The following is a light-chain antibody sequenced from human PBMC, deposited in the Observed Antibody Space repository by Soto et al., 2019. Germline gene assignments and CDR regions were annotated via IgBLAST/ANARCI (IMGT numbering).Light chain of an antibody. CDR3: SLFTSSSTLV. Sequence: QSALTQPASVSGSPGQSITISCTGTSSDVGGYNYVSWYQQHPGKAPKLMIYEVSHRPSGVPDRFSGSKSGNSASLTISGLQAEDEADYYCSLFTSSSTLVFGGGTKLTVL. CDR1: SSDVGGYNY. CDR2: EVS. V-gene: IGLV2-14*01. J-gene: IGLJ3*02.